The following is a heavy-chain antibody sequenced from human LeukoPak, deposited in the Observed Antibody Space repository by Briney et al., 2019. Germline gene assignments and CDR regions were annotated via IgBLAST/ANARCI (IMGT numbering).Heavy chain of an antibody. CDR2: IIPIFGTA. D-gene: IGHD3-22*01. CDR3: ASMGIYDSSGYSDY. CDR1: GGTFSSYA. V-gene: IGHV1-69*05. Sequence: ASVKVSCKASGGTFSSYAISWVRQAAGQGLEWMGGIIPIFGTANYAQKFQGRVTITTDESTSTAYMELSSLRSEDTAVYYCASMGIYDSSGYSDYWGQGTLVTVSS. J-gene: IGHJ4*02.